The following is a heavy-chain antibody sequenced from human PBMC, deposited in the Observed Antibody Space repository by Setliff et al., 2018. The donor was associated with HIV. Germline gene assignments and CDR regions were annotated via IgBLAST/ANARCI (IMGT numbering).Heavy chain of an antibody. CDR2: IYHSGAT. CDR1: GDSVTTPYY. J-gene: IGHJ4*02. CDR3: ARSRGGHSSDHYLEY. D-gene: IGHD3-22*01. V-gene: IGHV4-38-2*02. Sequence: PSETLSLTCTLSGDSVTTPYYWGWIRQPPGKGLEWVGSIYHSGATYFTPSLKSRVTMSADTSKNQFSLNLSSVTALDTAVYYCARSRGGHSSDHYLEYWGQGTLVTVSS.